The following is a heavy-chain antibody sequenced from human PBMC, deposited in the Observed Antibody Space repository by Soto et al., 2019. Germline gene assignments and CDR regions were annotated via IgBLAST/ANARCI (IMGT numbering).Heavy chain of an antibody. CDR2: ISSSSTYT. V-gene: IGHV3-21*01. CDR1: GFIFSSYS. Sequence: EVQLVESGGGLVKPGGTLRLSCTASGFIFSSYSINWVRQAPGKGLEWVSSISSSSTYTYYAESAKGRFTISRDSAKNSLFLEMTSLRAEDTAVYYCARDRCSGGSCYSIDYWGQGTLVTVSS. J-gene: IGHJ4*02. D-gene: IGHD2-15*01. CDR3: ARDRCSGGSCYSIDY.